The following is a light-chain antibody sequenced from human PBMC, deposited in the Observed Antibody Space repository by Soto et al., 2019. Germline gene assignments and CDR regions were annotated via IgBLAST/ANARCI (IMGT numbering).Light chain of an antibody. J-gene: IGKJ2*01. V-gene: IGKV3-15*01. CDR2: GAS. Sequence: EIVMTQSPATLSVSPGEGATLSCRASQSVSGNLAWYQQKPGQAPRLLIYGASTRATGIPARFSGSGSGTEFTLTISSLQSEDFAVYYGQQYNNWPPITFGQRTNLEIK. CDR3: QQYNNWPPIT. CDR1: QSVSGN.